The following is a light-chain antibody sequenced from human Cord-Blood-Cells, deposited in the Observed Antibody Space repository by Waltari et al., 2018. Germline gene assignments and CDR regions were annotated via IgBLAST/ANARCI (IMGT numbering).Light chain of an antibody. CDR3: QQYNNWPPWT. Sequence: EIVMTQSPATLSVSPGERATLSCRASQSVSSNLAWYQQKPGQAPRLLIYGAYTRATGIPARFSGSGSGTEFTLTIRSLQSEDFAVYYCQQYNNWPPWTFGQGTKVEIK. CDR2: GAY. CDR1: QSVSSN. J-gene: IGKJ1*01. V-gene: IGKV3-15*01.